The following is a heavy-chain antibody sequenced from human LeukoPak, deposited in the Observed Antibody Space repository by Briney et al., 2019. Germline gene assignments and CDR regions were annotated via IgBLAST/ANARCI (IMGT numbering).Heavy chain of an antibody. CDR1: GGTFSSYA. CDR3: ARDRVLDSSGYSGSRYYFDY. Sequence: ASVKVSCKASGGTFSSYAISWVRQAPRQGLEWMGRIIPIFGTANYAQKFQGRVTITTDESTSTAYMELSSLRSEDTAVYYCARDRVLDSSGYSGSRYYFDYWGQGTLVTVSS. CDR2: IIPIFGTA. D-gene: IGHD3-22*01. V-gene: IGHV1-69*05. J-gene: IGHJ4*02.